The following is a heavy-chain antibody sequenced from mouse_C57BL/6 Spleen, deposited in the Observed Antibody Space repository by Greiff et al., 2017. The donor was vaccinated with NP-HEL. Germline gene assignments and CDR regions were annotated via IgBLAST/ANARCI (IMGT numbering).Heavy chain of an antibody. CDR3: ARDLYYDYDGVFAY. V-gene: IGHV5-4*01. D-gene: IGHD2-4*01. CDR2: ISDGGSYT. Sequence: DVQLVESGGGLVKPGGSLKLSCAASGFTFSSYAMSWVRQTPEKRLEWVATISDGGSYTYYPDNVKGRFTISRDNAKNNLYLQMSHLKSEDTAMYYCARDLYYDYDGVFAYWGQGTLVTVSA. J-gene: IGHJ3*01. CDR1: GFTFSSYA.